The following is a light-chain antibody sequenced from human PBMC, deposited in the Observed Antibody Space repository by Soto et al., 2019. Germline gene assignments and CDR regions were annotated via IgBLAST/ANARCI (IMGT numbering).Light chain of an antibody. V-gene: IGKV1-39*01. CDR1: QSISSY. J-gene: IGKJ1*01. CDR3: QQSYSTLWT. CDR2: AAS. Sequence: DIQMTQSPSSLSASVGDRVTITCRASQSISSYLNWYQQKPGKAPKLLIYAASSLHSGVPSRFSGSRSGTDFTLTISSLQPEDFATYYCQQSYSTLWTFGQGTKVEIK.